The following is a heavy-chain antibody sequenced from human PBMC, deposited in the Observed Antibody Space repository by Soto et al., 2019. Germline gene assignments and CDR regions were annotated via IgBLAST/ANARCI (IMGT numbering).Heavy chain of an antibody. CDR3: ARQEVVPAANYYYYMDV. CDR2: IYYSGST. J-gene: IGHJ6*03. V-gene: IGHV4-59*08. D-gene: IGHD2-2*01. Sequence: SETLSLTCTVSGGSISSYYWSWIRQPPGKGLEWIGYIYYSGSTNYNPSLKSRVTISVDTSKNQFSLKLSSVTAADTAVYYCARQEVVPAANYYYYMDVWGKGTTVTVSS. CDR1: GGSISSYY.